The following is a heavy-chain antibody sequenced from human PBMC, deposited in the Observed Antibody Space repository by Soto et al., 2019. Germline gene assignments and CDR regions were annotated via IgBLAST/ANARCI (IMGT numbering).Heavy chain of an antibody. V-gene: IGHV4-31*03. CDR3: ARDREFWNRKQGYYGMDV. D-gene: IGHD1-1*01. Sequence: KPSETLSLTCTVSGGSISSGGYYWSWIRQHPGKGLEWIGYIYYSGSTYYNPSLKSRVTISVDTSKNQFSLKLSSVTAADTAVYYCARDREFWNRKQGYYGMDVWGQGTTVTVSS. CDR2: IYYSGST. J-gene: IGHJ6*02. CDR1: GGSISSGGYY.